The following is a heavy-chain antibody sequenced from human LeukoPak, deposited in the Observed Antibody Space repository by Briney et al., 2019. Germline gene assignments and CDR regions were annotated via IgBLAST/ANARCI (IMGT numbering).Heavy chain of an antibody. V-gene: IGHV3-48*03. J-gene: IGHJ4*02. CDR3: ARGPYDCHFDC. Sequence: GGSLRDSCAASGFTFSGYEMNWVRQAPGKGLEWVSYSSSSGSTIYYADSVKGRFSISRDNAKNSLYLQMNSLRAEDTAVYYCARGPYDCHFDCRGQG. D-gene: IGHD5-12*01. CDR2: SSSSGSTI. CDR1: GFTFSGYE.